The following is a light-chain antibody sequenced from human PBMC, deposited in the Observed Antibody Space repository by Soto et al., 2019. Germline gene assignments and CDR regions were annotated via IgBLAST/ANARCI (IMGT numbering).Light chain of an antibody. CDR1: QSISNW. Sequence: DIQMTQSPSTLSAFVGDRVTITCRASQSISNWLAWYQQKPGKAPSLLIYKASSLESGVPSRFSGSGSGTEFTLTISSLQPDDFATYYCQQYNGYSEAFGQGTKVDIK. CDR3: QQYNGYSEA. CDR2: KAS. J-gene: IGKJ1*01. V-gene: IGKV1-5*03.